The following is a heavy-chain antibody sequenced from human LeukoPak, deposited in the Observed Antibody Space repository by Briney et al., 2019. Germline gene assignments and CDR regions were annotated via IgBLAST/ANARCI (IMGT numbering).Heavy chain of an antibody. Sequence: ASVKVSCKASGYTFTSYGISWVRQAPGRGLEWMGWISAYNGNTNYAQKLQGRVTMTRNTSISTAYMELSSLRSEDTAVYYCARGQYYDILTGTRRYGMDVWGQGTTVTVSS. V-gene: IGHV1-18*01. J-gene: IGHJ6*02. CDR1: GYTFTSYG. D-gene: IGHD3-9*01. CDR3: ARGQYYDILTGTRRYGMDV. CDR2: ISAYNGNT.